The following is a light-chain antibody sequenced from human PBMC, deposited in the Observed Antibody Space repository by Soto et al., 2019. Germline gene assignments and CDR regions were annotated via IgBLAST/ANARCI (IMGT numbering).Light chain of an antibody. Sequence: EIVMTQSPATLSVSPGERATLSCRASQSVSGKLAWYQQKPGQAPRLVIYDVSTRATGIPARFSGSGSGTEFTLTISSLQSEDFAVYYCQQRSNWPPITFGQGTRLEIK. CDR1: QSVSGK. CDR2: DVS. J-gene: IGKJ5*01. CDR3: QQRSNWPPIT. V-gene: IGKV3-15*01.